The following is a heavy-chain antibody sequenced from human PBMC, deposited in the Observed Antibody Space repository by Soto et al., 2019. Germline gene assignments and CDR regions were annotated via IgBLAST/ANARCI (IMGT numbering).Heavy chain of an antibody. CDR2: MKHIGTP. CDR3: ERGGLYSSGYTFDY. CDR1: GGSFSGYY. Sequence: SETLSLTCTVSGGSFSGYYLSWIRQPPGKGLEWIGEMKHIGTPNYKPSLRSRVTISVDTSKNQFSLTLKYVTSADTGIYYCERGGLYSSGYTFDYWGQGHLVTVSS. D-gene: IGHD5-18*01. J-gene: IGHJ4*02. V-gene: IGHV4-34*01.